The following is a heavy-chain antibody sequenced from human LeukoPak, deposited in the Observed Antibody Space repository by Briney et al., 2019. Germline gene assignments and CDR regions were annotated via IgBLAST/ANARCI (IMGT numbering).Heavy chain of an antibody. V-gene: IGHV7-4-1*02. Sequence: ASVKVSCKASGYTFTSYAINWVRQAPGQGLEWMGWISTNTGNPTYAQGFTGRFVFSLDTSVSTAYLQISSLKAEDTAVYYCARDYGSGSYYHFEHWGQGTLVVVSS. J-gene: IGHJ4*02. CDR2: ISTNTGNP. D-gene: IGHD3-10*01. CDR1: GYTFTSYA. CDR3: ARDYGSGSYYHFEH.